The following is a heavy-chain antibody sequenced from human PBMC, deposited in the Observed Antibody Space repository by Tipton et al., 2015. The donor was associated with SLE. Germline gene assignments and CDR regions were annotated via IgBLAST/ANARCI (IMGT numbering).Heavy chain of an antibody. V-gene: IGHV4-59*01. CDR3: ARDRGEQTKA. CDR1: GGSISSDY. Sequence: TLSLTCIVSGGSISSDYWSWIRQPPGKGLEWIGEIYYSGSTRYDPSLNSRVTILVDTSKNQFSLRLTSVTAADTAVYFCARDRGEQTKAWGQGKLGTVSS. D-gene: IGHD1-26*01. J-gene: IGHJ5*02. CDR2: IYYSGST.